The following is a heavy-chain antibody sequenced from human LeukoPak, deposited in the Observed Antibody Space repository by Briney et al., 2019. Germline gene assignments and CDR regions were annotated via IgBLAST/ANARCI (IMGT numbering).Heavy chain of an antibody. J-gene: IGHJ6*02. CDR1: GFTFSSYG. D-gene: IGHD6-13*01. Sequence: PGRSLRLSSAASGFTFSSYGMHWVRQAPGKGLDWVAVIWYDGSNKYYADSVKGRFTISRDNSKNTLYLQMNRLRAEDTAVYYCARDFSSSWYGGYYYYYGMDVWGQGTTVSVSS. CDR2: IWYDGSNK. CDR3: ARDFSSSWYGGYYYYYGMDV. V-gene: IGHV3-33*01.